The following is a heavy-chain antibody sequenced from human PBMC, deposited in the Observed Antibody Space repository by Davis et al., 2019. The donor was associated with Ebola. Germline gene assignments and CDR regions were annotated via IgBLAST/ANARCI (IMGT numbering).Heavy chain of an antibody. V-gene: IGHV3-21*01. J-gene: IGHJ4*02. CDR3: ARGLGGLGY. CDR1: GFTFSNAW. Sequence: GESLKISCAASGFTFSNAWMSWVRQAPGKGLEWVSSISSSSSYIYYADSVKGRFTISRDNAKNSLYLQMNSLRAEDTAVYYCARGLGGLGYWGQGTLVTVSS. CDR2: ISSSSSYI. D-gene: IGHD2-15*01.